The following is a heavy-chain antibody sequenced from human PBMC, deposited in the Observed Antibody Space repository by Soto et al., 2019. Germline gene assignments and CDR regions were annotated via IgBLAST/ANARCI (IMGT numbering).Heavy chain of an antibody. J-gene: IGHJ5*02. D-gene: IGHD2-2*01. CDR3: ARDGHSSSTGNWFDP. V-gene: IGHV1-69*13. Sequence: GASVKVSCKASGGTFSSYAISWVRQAPGQGLEWMGGIIPIFGTANYAQKFQGRVTITADESTSTAYMELSSLRSEDTAVYYCARDGHSSSTGNWFDPWGQGTLVTVSS. CDR2: IIPIFGTA. CDR1: GGTFSSYA.